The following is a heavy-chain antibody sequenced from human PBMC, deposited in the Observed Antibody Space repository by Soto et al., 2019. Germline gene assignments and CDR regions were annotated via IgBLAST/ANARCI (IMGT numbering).Heavy chain of an antibody. Sequence: VPVSCQASAYNFTTHYMHWVRQAPGQGLESMGIIYPRGGTTIYAQKFQGRVTMTRDTSTHTFYMELSSLRSEDTAMYYCARVGYSSTGTTFHYHGLDVWGQGTTVTVS. CDR2: IYPRGGTT. V-gene: IGHV1-46*01. CDR3: ARVGYSSTGTTFHYHGLDV. J-gene: IGHJ6*02. CDR1: AYNFTTHY. D-gene: IGHD3-22*01.